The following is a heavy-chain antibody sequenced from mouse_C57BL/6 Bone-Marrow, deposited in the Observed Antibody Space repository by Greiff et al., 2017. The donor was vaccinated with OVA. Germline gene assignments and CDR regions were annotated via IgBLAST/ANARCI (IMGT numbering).Heavy chain of an antibody. D-gene: IGHD1-1*01. J-gene: IGHJ4*01. CDR3: ARSNYGSSYGGGYYAMDY. V-gene: IGHV2-2*01. CDR2: IWSGGST. CDR1: GFSLTSYG. Sequence: VQLQQSGPGLVQPSQSLSITCTVSGFSLTSYGVHWVRQSPGKGLEWLGVIWSGGSTDYNAAFISRLSISKDNSKSQVFFKMNSLQADDTAIYYCARSNYGSSYGGGYYAMDYWGQGTSVTVSS.